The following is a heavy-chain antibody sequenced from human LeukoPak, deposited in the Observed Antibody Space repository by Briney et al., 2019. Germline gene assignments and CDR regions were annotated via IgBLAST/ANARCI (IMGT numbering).Heavy chain of an antibody. D-gene: IGHD6-13*01. CDR2: ISSSSSYI. Sequence: GGSLRLSCAASGFTFSSYSMNWVRQAPGKGLEWVSSISSSSSYIYYADSVKGRFTISRDNAKNSLYLQMNSLRAEDTAVYYCTGSRRGSSSTDYFDYWGQGTLVTVSS. J-gene: IGHJ4*02. CDR3: TGSRRGSSSTDYFDY. V-gene: IGHV3-21*01. CDR1: GFTFSSYS.